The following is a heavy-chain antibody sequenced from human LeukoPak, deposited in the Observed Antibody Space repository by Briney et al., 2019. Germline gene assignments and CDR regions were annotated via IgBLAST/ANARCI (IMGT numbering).Heavy chain of an antibody. J-gene: IGHJ4*02. Sequence: GSLRLSCSASGFTFSSYAMYWVRQAPGKGLEYVSGIISNGGSTYYADSVKGRFTISRDNSKNTLYLQMSSLRAEDTAVYYCVKITSSSGGDYWDQGTLVTVSS. D-gene: IGHD6-19*01. CDR1: GFTFSSYA. V-gene: IGHV3-64D*09. CDR2: IISNGGST. CDR3: VKITSSSGGDY.